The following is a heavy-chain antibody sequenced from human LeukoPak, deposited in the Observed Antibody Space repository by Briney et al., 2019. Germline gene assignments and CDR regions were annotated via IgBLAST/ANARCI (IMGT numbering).Heavy chain of an antibody. CDR1: GFSFSRYG. J-gene: IGHJ6*03. Sequence: GRSLRLSCAASGFSFSRYGMHWVRQAPGKGLEWVAVIWFDGSNKYYADSVKGRFTISRDNSKNTVYLQMNSLRAEDTAVFYCARDRGYSSRWDFGKDYYMDVWGKGTTVTVSS. D-gene: IGHD6-13*01. CDR2: IWFDGSNK. CDR3: ARDRGYSSRWDFGKDYYMDV. V-gene: IGHV3-33*01.